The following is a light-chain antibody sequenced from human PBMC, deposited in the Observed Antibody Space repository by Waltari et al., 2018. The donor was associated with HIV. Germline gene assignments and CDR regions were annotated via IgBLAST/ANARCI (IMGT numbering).Light chain of an antibody. CDR2: VAS. Sequence: DIQMTQSPSSLSAFVGDSVTITCQASQTISRKLNWYQQRPGKAPNLLISVASRLQSGVPSRFSGSGSGTDFTLTISSLQPEDFATYYCQQTYSTPYTFGQGTKLEI. CDR1: QTISRK. CDR3: QQTYSTPYT. V-gene: IGKV1-39*01. J-gene: IGKJ2*01.